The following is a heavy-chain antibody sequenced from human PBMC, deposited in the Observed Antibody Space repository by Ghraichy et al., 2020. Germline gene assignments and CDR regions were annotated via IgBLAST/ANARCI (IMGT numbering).Heavy chain of an antibody. Sequence: LSLTCAASGFTFNNAWMNWVRQAPGKGLEWVGRIKSKTDGGTTDYAAPVKGRFTISRDDSKNTLHLQMNSLKTEDTAVYYCTTTLGYCSSTSCSPENYWGQGTLVTVSS. CDR3: TTTLGYCSSTSCSPENY. CDR1: GFTFNNAW. V-gene: IGHV3-15*07. J-gene: IGHJ4*02. D-gene: IGHD2-2*01. CDR2: IKSKTDGGTT.